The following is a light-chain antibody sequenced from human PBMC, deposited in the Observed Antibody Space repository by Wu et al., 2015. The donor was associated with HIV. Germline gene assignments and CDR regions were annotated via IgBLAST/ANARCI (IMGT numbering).Light chain of an antibody. CDR2: AAS. CDR3: QQSHSTPPT. J-gene: IGKJ2*01. V-gene: IGKV1-39*01. Sequence: DIQMTQSPSSLSASVGDRVTITCRASQSIASYLNWYQQKPGKAPKFLIHAASNLQSGVPSRFSGIGSGADFTLTISSLQPEDFATYYCQQSHSTPPTFGQGPSWRSN. CDR1: QSIASY.